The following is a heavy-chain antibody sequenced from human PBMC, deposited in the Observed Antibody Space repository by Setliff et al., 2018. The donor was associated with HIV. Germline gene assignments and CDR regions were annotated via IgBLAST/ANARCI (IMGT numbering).Heavy chain of an antibody. CDR2: ISHSGSR. Sequence: KPSETLSLTCAVYGESFSPYYWNWIRQSPGKGLEWIGEISHSGSRNYSPSLESRLTISVDTSKNQVSLKLNSVTAADSAVYYCVRGANFYTPRKRIFDHWGQGVLVTVSS. V-gene: IGHV4-34*01. CDR1: GESFSPYY. CDR3: VRGANFYTPRKRIFDH. D-gene: IGHD3-3*01. J-gene: IGHJ4*02.